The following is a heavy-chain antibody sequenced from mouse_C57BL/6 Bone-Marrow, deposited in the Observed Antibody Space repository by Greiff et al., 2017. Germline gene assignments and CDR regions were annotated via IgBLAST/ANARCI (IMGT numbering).Heavy chain of an antibody. J-gene: IGHJ4*01. CDR2: IYPGDGDT. CDR3: ARDGLRGGY. CDR1: GFAFSSSW. D-gene: IGHD2-4*01. V-gene: IGHV1-82*01. Sequence: QVQLQQSGPELVKPGASVKISCKASGFAFSSSWMNWVKQRPGKGLEWIGRIYPGDGDTNYNGKFKGKATLTADKSSSTAYMPLSSLTSEDSAVYFCARDGLRGGYWGQGTSVTVSS.